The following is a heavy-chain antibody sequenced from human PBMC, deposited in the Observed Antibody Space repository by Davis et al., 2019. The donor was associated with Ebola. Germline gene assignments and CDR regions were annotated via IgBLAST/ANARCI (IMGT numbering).Heavy chain of an antibody. D-gene: IGHD5-24*01. CDR1: GFTFSSYG. J-gene: IGHJ4*02. V-gene: IGHV3-33*01. CDR3: ARILWDGYNSGVDY. Sequence: GGSLRLSCAASGFTFSSYGMHWVRQAPGKGLEWVAVIWYDGINKYYADSVKGRFTISRDNSKNTLYLQMNSLRAEDTAVYYCARILWDGYNSGVDYWGQGTLVTVSS. CDR2: IWYDGINK.